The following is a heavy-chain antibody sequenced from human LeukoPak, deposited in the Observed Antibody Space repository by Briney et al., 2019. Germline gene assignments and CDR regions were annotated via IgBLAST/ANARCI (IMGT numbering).Heavy chain of an antibody. CDR1: GGSISSNNW. V-gene: IGHV4-4*02. D-gene: IGHD1-1*01. J-gene: IGHJ4*02. Sequence: SGTLSLTCAVSGGSISSNNWWGWVRQPPGKGLEWIGEIYHSGSPNYNPSLKSRVSISVDKSRNHFSLNLSSVAAADTAVYYCARVNINNWHSCDYWGQGTLVTVSS. CDR2: IYHSGSP. CDR3: ARVNINNWHSCDY.